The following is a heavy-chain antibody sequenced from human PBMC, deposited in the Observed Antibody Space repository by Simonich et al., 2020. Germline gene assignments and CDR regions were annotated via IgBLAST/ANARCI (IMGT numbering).Heavy chain of an antibody. CDR2: ISGSGGST. J-gene: IGHJ3*02. CDR1: GFTFSSSA. Sequence: GGGLVQPGGSLRLSCAASGFTFSSSAMSWVRQAPGKGLEWVSAISGSGGSTYYPDSVKGRFTISRDNSKNPLYLQMNSLRAGDTAVYYCAKDLGERITMIVVVIDAFDIWGQGTMVTVSS. CDR3: AKDLGERITMIVVVIDAFDI. V-gene: IGHV3-23*01. D-gene: IGHD3-22*01.